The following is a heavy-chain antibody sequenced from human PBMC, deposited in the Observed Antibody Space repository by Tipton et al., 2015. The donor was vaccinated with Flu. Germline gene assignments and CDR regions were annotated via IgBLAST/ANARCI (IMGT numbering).Heavy chain of an antibody. Sequence: SLRLSCAASGFTFSTYGMHWVRQAPGKGLEWVALIRHDGSNVYYADSVKGRFTISRDNFKNTLFLQMNSLRAEDTAVYYCAKDKSYYESSGYSTSTYYYYAMDVWGQGTTVSVSS. CDR2: IRHDGSNV. D-gene: IGHD3-22*01. CDR3: AKDKSYYESSGYSTSTYYYYAMDV. J-gene: IGHJ6*02. V-gene: IGHV3-30*02. CDR1: GFTFSTYG.